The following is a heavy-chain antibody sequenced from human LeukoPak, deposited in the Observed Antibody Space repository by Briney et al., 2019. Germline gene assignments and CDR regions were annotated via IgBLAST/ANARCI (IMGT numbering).Heavy chain of an antibody. Sequence: GASVKVSCKASGYTFTSYGIAWVRQAPGQGLQRMGWISANNGDTSYSQKLQGRVTMTTDTSTNTAYMELRSLTSDDTAVYYCARDRSSYYDFWSGSRDYWGQGTLVTVSS. CDR2: ISANNGDT. CDR3: ARDRSSYYDFWSGSRDY. V-gene: IGHV1-18*01. D-gene: IGHD3-3*01. CDR1: GYTFTSYG. J-gene: IGHJ4*02.